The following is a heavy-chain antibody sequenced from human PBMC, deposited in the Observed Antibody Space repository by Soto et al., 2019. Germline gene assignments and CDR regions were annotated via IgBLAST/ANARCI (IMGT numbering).Heavy chain of an antibody. D-gene: IGHD4-17*01. CDR3: AGRLDGDYGDFYY. CDR1: GGTFSSYI. J-gene: IGHJ4*02. Sequence: QVQLVQSGAEVKKPGSSVKVSCKASGGTFSSYIISWVRQAPGQGLEWMGRIIPILGIANYAQKFQGRVTITADKSTSTAYMELSSLRSEDTAVYYCAGRLDGDYGDFYYWGQGTLVTVSS. CDR2: IIPILGIA. V-gene: IGHV1-69*02.